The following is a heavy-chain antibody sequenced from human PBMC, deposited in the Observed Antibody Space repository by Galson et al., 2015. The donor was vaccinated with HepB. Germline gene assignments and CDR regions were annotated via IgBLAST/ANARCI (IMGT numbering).Heavy chain of an antibody. D-gene: IGHD3-22*01. CDR3: ASARTPTYYYDSSGTFYYFDY. Sequence: SVTVSCKASGGTFSSYAISWVRQAPGQGLEWMGGIIPIFGTANYAQKFQGRVTITADESTSTACMELSSLRSEDTAVYYCASARTPTYYYDSSGTFYYFDYWGQGTLVTVSS. CDR1: GGTFSSYA. J-gene: IGHJ4*02. CDR2: IIPIFGTA. V-gene: IGHV1-69*13.